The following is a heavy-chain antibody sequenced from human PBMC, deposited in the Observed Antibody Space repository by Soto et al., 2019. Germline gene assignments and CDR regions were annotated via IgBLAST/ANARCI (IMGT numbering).Heavy chain of an antibody. Sequence: GGSLRLSCAASGFTFSSYAMSWVRQAPGKGLEWVSAISGSGGSTYYADSVKGRFTISRDNSKNTLYLQMNSLRAEDTAVYYCAKSIAAAGTPGYYYYGIDVWGQGTTVTVSS. CDR2: ISGSGGST. V-gene: IGHV3-23*01. J-gene: IGHJ6*02. CDR1: GFTFSSYA. D-gene: IGHD6-13*01. CDR3: AKSIAAAGTPGYYYYGIDV.